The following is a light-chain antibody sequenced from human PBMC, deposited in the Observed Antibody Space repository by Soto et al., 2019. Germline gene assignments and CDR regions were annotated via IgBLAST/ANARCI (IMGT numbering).Light chain of an antibody. CDR3: QTWSTDIRV. V-gene: IGLV4-69*01. J-gene: IGLJ3*02. Sequence: QLVLTQPPSASASLGASGKLTCTLSRGHNSYAIAWHQQQPEKGPRYLMKLNSDGSHSKGDGIPDRFSGSSSGAERYLTISSLQSEDEADYYCQTWSTDIRVFGGGTKVTVL. CDR1: RGHNSYA. CDR2: LNSDGSH.